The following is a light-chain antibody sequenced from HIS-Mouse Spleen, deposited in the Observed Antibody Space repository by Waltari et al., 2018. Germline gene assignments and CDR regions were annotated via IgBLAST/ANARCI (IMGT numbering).Light chain of an antibody. CDR2: EGS. CDR3: CSYAGSSTLVV. Sequence: QSALTQPASVSGSPGQSITIPCPGTSSAVGSYNLVSWYQQHPGKAPKLMIYEGSKRPSGVSNRFSGSKSGNTASLTISGLQAEDEADYYCCSYAGSSTLVVFGGGTKLTVL. CDR1: SSAVGSYNL. V-gene: IGLV2-23*01. J-gene: IGLJ2*01.